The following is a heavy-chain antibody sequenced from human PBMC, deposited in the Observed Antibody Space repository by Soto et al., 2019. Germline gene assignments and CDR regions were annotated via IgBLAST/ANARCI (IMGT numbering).Heavy chain of an antibody. J-gene: IGHJ3*02. CDR1: GFTFSSYS. CDR3: ARDKIDTTGNAFDI. CDR2: ISSSSSYI. V-gene: IGHV3-21*01. Sequence: GGSLRLSCAASGFTFSSYSMNWVRQAPGKGLEWVSSISSSSSYIYYADSVKGRFTISRDNAKNSLYLQMNSLRAEDTAVYYCARDKIDTTGNAFDIWGQGTMVTVSS. D-gene: IGHD1-1*01.